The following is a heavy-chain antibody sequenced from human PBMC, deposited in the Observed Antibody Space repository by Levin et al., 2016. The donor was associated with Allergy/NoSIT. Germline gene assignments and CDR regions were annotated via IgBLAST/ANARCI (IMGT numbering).Heavy chain of an antibody. V-gene: IGHV4-59*08. Sequence: SETLSLTCTVSRGSINNYYWSWIRQPPGKGLEWIGYIYYSGSTNYNSGSTNYNPSLKSRVTISGDTSKNQFSLKLTSVTAADTAVYYCARRKGGGLHFDSWGQGTLVTVSS. D-gene: IGHD1-26*01. CDR2: IYYSGSTNYNSGST. CDR1: RGSINNYY. J-gene: IGHJ4*02. CDR3: ARRKGGGLHFDS.